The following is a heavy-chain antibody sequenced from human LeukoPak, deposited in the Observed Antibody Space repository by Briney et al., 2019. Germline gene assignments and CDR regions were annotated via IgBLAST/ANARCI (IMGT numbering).Heavy chain of an antibody. CDR1: GYTFTSYA. Sequence: GASVKVSCKASGYTFTSYAMHWVRQAPGQRLEWMGWINAGNGNTKYSQKFQGRVTITRDTSASTAYMELSSPRSEDTAVYYCARVPGEQAFFDYWGQGTLVTVSS. J-gene: IGHJ4*02. CDR2: INAGNGNT. D-gene: IGHD7-27*01. V-gene: IGHV1-3*01. CDR3: ARVPGEQAFFDY.